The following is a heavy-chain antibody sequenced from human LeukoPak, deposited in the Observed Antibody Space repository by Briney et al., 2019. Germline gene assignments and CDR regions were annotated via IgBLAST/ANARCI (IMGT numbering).Heavy chain of an antibody. CDR3: ARTVVPAAISPLNWFDP. V-gene: IGHV3-48*04. CDR1: GFTFSSYS. CDR2: ISSSSSTI. J-gene: IGHJ5*02. Sequence: GGSLRLSCAASGFTFSSYSMNWVRQAPGKGLEWVSYISSSSSTIYYADSVKGRFTISRDNAKNSLYLQMNSLRAEDTAVYYCARTVVPAAISPLNWFDPWGQGTLVTVSS. D-gene: IGHD2-2*01.